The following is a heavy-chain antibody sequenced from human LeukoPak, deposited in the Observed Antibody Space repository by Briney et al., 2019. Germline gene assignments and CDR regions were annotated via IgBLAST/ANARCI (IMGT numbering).Heavy chain of an antibody. CDR3: ARDMNELLWFSPSEFFDY. CDR2: ISAYNGNT. V-gene: IGHV1-18*01. Sequence: ASVKVSCKASGYTFTSYGISWVRQAPGQGLEWMGWISAYNGNTNYAQKLQGRVTMTTDTSTSRAYMELRSLRSDDTAVYYCARDMNELLWFSPSEFFDYWGPGTLVTVSS. D-gene: IGHD3-10*01. J-gene: IGHJ4*02. CDR1: GYTFTSYG.